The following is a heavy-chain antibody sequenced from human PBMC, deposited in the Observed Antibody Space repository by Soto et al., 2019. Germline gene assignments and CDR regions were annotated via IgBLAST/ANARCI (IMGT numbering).Heavy chain of an antibody. J-gene: IGHJ4*02. CDR1: GFTFSSYA. D-gene: IGHD2-2*01. CDR2: ISGSGGST. Sequence: EVQVLQSGGGLVQPGGSLRLSCEVSGFTFSSYAMSWVRQAPGKGLEWVSVISGSGGSTNQADSVKGRFTISRDNSKNTLYLQVNSLRAEDTAVYYCATATVPDASRDYWGQGTLVTVSS. V-gene: IGHV3-23*01. CDR3: ATATVPDASRDY.